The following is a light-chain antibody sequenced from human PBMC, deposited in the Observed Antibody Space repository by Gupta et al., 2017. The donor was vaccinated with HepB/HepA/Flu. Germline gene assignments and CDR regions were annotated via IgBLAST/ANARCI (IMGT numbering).Light chain of an antibody. CDR1: RSNVVGNNY. CDR3: SSFEGCNNLGV. V-gene: IGLV2-8*01. J-gene: IGLJ3*02. CDR2: EVS. Sequence: QSPLTQTPSPSGSPVQTVTISSTGTRSNVVGNNYVSWYQQHPGKAPTHMLYEVSMRPSAVPDRFSGSTYGSTASLTVSGLQAEDEADYYCSSFEGCNNLGVFGGGTKLTVL.